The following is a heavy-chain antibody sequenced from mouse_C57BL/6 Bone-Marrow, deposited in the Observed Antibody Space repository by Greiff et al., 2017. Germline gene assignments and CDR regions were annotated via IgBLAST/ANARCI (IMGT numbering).Heavy chain of an antibody. CDR3: TKGVYDYDEAY. D-gene: IGHD2-4*01. CDR1: GFNIKDDY. V-gene: IGHV14-4*01. CDR2: IDPENGDT. J-gene: IGHJ3*01. Sequence: VQLQQSGAELVRPGASVKLSCTASGFNIKDDYMHWVKQRPEQGLEWIGWIDPENGDTEYASKFQGKATITADTSSNTAYLQLSSLTSEDTAVYYCTKGVYDYDEAYWGQGTLVTVSA.